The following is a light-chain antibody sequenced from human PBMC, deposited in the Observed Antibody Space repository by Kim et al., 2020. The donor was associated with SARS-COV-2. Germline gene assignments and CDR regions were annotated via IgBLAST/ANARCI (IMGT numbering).Light chain of an antibody. CDR3: QQYSNYPLT. J-gene: IGKJ4*01. V-gene: IGKV1-5*03. CDR1: QSIVVW. Sequence: DIQMTQSPSTLSASVGDRVNITCRASQSIVVWLAWYQQKPGKAPKIVIYKASSLESGVPSRFSGSGSGTEFTLTISSLHPDDLGTYFCQQYSNYPLTFGGGTKVEIK. CDR2: KAS.